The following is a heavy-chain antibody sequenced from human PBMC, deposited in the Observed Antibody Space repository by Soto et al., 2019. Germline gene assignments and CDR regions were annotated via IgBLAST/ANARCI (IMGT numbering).Heavy chain of an antibody. CDR3: AREYTAWPLAYGLDV. D-gene: IGHD2-2*02. CDR2: ISSRSDI. J-gene: IGHJ6*02. Sequence: VGSLRLSCVGSGFTLSTYSINWVRQAPGKGLEWVSSISSRSDIYYADSVKGRFTISRDNAKNSVSLQMNSLRAEDTAVYYCAREYTAWPLAYGLDVWGQGTTVTVSS. V-gene: IGHV3-21*01. CDR1: GFTLSTYS.